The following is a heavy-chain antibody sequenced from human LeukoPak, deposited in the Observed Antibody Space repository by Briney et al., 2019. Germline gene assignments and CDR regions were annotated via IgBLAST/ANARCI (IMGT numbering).Heavy chain of an antibody. CDR1: GFTFDDYG. J-gene: IGHJ6*03. CDR2: INWNGGST. D-gene: IGHD1-26*01. V-gene: IGHV3-20*04. CDR3: ARSGTHTYYFYYMDA. Sequence: PGGSLRLSCAASGFTFDDYGMNWVRQAPGKGLEWVSGINWNGGSTGYADSVKGRFTISRDNAKNSLYLQMNSLRAEDSAIYYCARSGTHTYYFYYMDAWGKGTTVTVSS.